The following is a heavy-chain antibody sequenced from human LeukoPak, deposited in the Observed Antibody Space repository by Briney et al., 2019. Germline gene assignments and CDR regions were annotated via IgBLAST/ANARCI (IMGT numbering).Heavy chain of an antibody. V-gene: IGHV5-51*01. Sequence: GESLKISCKGSGYSFTSYWIGWVRQMPGKGLKWMGIIYPGDSDTRYSPSFQGQVTISADKSISTAYLQWSSLKASDTAMYYCARRPHSSSWYNWFDPWGQGTLVTVSS. J-gene: IGHJ5*02. CDR2: IYPGDSDT. CDR1: GYSFTSYW. D-gene: IGHD6-13*01. CDR3: ARRPHSSSWYNWFDP.